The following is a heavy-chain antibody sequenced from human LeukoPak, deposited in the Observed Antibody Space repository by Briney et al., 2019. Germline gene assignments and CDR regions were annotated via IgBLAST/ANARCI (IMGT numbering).Heavy chain of an antibody. CDR1: GFTFSSYS. J-gene: IGHJ6*04. D-gene: IGHD2-2*01. CDR3: ARGDNIVVVPAAYFTNHYYGMDV. Sequence: PGGSLRLSCAASGFTFSSYSMNWVRQAPGKGLEWVSSISSSSSYIYYADSVKGRFTISRDNAKNSLYLQMNSLRAEDTAVYYCARGDNIVVVPAAYFTNHYYGMDVWGKGTTVTVSS. V-gene: IGHV3-21*01. CDR2: ISSSSSYI.